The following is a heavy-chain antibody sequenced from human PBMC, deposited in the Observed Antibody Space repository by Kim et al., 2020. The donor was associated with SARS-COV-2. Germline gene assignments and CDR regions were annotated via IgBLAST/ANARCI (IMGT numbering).Heavy chain of an antibody. CDR2: IYYSGST. CDR3: ARAFSYYYDSSGYYPPDFDY. J-gene: IGHJ4*02. D-gene: IGHD3-22*01. CDR1: GGSISSSSYY. V-gene: IGHV4-39*01. Sequence: SETLSLTCTVSGGSISSSSYYWGWIRQPPGKGLEWIGSIYYSGSTYYNPSLKSRVTISVDTSKNQFSLKLSSVTAADTAVYYCARAFSYYYDSSGYYPPDFDYWGQGTLVTVSS.